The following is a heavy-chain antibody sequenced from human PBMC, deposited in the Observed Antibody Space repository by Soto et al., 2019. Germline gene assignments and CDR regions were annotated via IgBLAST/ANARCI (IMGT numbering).Heavy chain of an antibody. CDR2: IKSKTDGGTT. CDR1: GFTFSNAW. CDR3: TTDWGDYYYGMDV. D-gene: IGHD3-16*01. V-gene: IGHV3-15*07. J-gene: IGHJ6*02. Sequence: EVQLVESGGGLVKPGGSLRLSCAASGFTFSNAWMNWVRQAPGKGLEWVGRIKSKTDGGTTDYAAPVKGRFTISRDDSKNTLYLQMNSLKTEDTAVYCCTTDWGDYYYGMDVWGQGTTVTVSS.